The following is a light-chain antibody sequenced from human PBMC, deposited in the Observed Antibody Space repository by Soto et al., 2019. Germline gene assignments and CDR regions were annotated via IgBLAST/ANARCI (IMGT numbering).Light chain of an antibody. CDR2: GNS. J-gene: IGLJ1*01. V-gene: IGLV1-40*01. Sequence: QSVLTQPPAVSGAPGQRVTISCTGRSSNIGAGYDVHWYQQLPGTAPKLLIYGNSNRPSGVPDRFSGSKSGTSASLAITGLQAEDEADYYCQSYDSSLRAYVFGPGTQVTVL. CDR1: SSNIGAGYD. CDR3: QSYDSSLRAYV.